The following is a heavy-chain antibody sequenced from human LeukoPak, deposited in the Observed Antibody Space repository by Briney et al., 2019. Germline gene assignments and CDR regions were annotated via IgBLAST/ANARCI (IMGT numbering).Heavy chain of an antibody. CDR2: IIPIFGTA. Sequence: SVKVSCKASGGTFSSYAISWVRQAPGQGLEWMGGIIPIFGTANYAQKFQGRVTITADESTSTAYMELSSLRSEDTAVYYCSRSYGPTVTIWLYANWFDPWGQGTLVTVSS. V-gene: IGHV1-69*01. CDR1: GGTFSSYA. J-gene: IGHJ5*02. D-gene: IGHD4-17*01. CDR3: SRSYGPTVTIWLYANWFDP.